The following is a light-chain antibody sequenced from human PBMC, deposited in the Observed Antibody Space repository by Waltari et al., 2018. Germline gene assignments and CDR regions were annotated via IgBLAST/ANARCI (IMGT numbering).Light chain of an antibody. V-gene: IGLV2-11*01. J-gene: IGLJ3*02. CDR1: RNAVGSYSF. CDR3: CSYTGTYTHWV. CDR2: DVS. Sequence: QSALTQPRSVSGSPGQPVPIPCTGTRNAVGSYSFFSWHQQHPGQAPKLMIYDVSKRPSGVPDRFSASKSGNTASLTISGLQAEDEADYYCCSYTGTYTHWVFGGGTKLTVL.